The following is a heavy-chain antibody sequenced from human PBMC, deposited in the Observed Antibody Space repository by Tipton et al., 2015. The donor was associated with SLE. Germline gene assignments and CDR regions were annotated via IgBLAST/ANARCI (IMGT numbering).Heavy chain of an antibody. J-gene: IGHJ4*02. V-gene: IGHV3-9*01. CDR2: LTLNSAGM. D-gene: IGHD2-21*01. CDR3: VKMGPYFSFEH. Sequence: SLRLSCAASGFTFDGHAMHWVRQAPGKGLEWIAGLTLNSAGMRYVDSVKGRFTISRDNAKNSLYLQRNNLRVEDTALYYCVKMGPYFSFEHWGQATLVTVSS. CDR1: GFTFDGHA.